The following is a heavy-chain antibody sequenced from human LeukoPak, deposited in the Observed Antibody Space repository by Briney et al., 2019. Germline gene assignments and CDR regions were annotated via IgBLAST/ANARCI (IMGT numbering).Heavy chain of an antibody. CDR3: VKDRAVRFGELPFDY. Sequence: GVSLGLFCSASGFPFSRYAMHWVRQARGKGLEYVSALSSNGGSTYYADSVKGRFTISRDNSKNTLYLQMSSLRAEDTAVYYCVKDRAVRFGELPFDYWGQGTLVTVSS. CDR1: GFPFSRYA. D-gene: IGHD3-10*01. J-gene: IGHJ4*02. CDR2: LSSNGGST. V-gene: IGHV3-64D*06.